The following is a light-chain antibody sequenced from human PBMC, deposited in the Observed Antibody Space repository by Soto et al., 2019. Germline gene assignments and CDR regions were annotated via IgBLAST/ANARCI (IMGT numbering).Light chain of an antibody. Sequence: QSALTQPPSASGSPGQSVTISCIGTSSDVGRYNYVSWYQHHPVKAPKLIIYVVTKRPSGVPDRFSGSKSANTASLTVSWLQADDEADYYCSSCVGSNNYVFGTGTKLTVL. CDR3: SSCVGSNNYV. V-gene: IGLV2-8*01. CDR1: SSDVGRYNY. J-gene: IGLJ1*01. CDR2: VVT.